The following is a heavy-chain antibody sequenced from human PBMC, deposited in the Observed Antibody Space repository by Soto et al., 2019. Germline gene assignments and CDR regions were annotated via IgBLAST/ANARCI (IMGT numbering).Heavy chain of an antibody. CDR3: ASHLVMAGTGGFDH. D-gene: IGHD6-19*01. V-gene: IGHV4-4*02. J-gene: IGHJ4*02. CDR2: TRNSGGG. Sequence: QVQLQESGPGLVKPSGTLSLTCAVSSGSGFRSNWWSWVRLPPGKGREWIRETRNSGGGNYNPSLKSRVTITVDRSRNHIFLELSSVTAADTDVYYCASHLVMAGTGGFDHWGLGTLVTVSS. CDR1: SGSGFRSNW.